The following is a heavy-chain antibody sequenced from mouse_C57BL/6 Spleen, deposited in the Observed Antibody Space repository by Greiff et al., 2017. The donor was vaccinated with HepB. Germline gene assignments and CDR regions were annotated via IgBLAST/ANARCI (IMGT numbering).Heavy chain of an antibody. V-gene: IGHV1-72*01. CDR2: FDPNSGGT. CDR1: GYTFTSYW. D-gene: IGHD1-1*01. CDR3: ARGGDYYGSSPVFAY. Sequence: VQLQQPGAELVKPGASVKLSCKASGYTFTSYWMHWVKQRPGRGLEWIGRFDPNSGGTKYNEKFKSKATLTVDKPSSTAYMQLSSLTSVDSAVYYCARGGDYYGSSPVFAYWGQGTLVTVSA. J-gene: IGHJ3*01.